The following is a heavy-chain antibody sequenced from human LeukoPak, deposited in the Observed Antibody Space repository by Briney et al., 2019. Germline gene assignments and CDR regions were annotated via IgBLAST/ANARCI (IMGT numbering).Heavy chain of an antibody. Sequence: SETLSLTCTVSGGSINSHHWSWIRQPPGRGLEWIGYISDSGSTNYNPSLRSRVTISVDMSKNQFSLKLSSVTTADTAVYYCARAEGVGRAAKWSWFDPWGQGTLVIVSS. V-gene: IGHV4-59*11. CDR1: GGSINSHH. CDR2: ISDSGST. D-gene: IGHD2-15*01. CDR3: ARAEGVGRAAKWSWFDP. J-gene: IGHJ5*02.